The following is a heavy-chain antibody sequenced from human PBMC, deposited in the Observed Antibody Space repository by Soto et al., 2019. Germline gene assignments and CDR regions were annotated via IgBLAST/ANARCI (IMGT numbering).Heavy chain of an antibody. CDR2: IYSGGST. J-gene: IGHJ6*03. D-gene: IGHD2-15*01. CDR3: ARDPLMVAATLGYYYYMDV. V-gene: IGHV3-66*01. Sequence: EVQLVESGGGLVQPGGSLRLSCAASGFTVSSSYMNWVRQAPGKGLEWVSLIYSGGSTYYADSVKGRFTISRDNSKNTLYLQMNSLRVEDTAVYYCARDPLMVAATLGYYYYMDVWGKGTTVTVSS. CDR1: GFTVSSSY.